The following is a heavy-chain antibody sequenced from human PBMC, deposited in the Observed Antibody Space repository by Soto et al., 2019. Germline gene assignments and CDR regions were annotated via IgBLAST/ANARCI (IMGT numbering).Heavy chain of an antibody. V-gene: IGHV1-8*02. CDR1: GYDFTAYD. Sequence: ASVKVSCKVSGYDFTAYDINWVRQASGQGLEWMGWMNPINGATGSARRFQGRVSMTRNTATATAYLELTSLRSDDSAVYFCGRGPSPRAPAGGTPYYYAMDVWGQGTTVTV. CDR3: GRGPSPRAPAGGTPYYYAMDV. CDR2: MNPINGAT. D-gene: IGHD2-2*01. J-gene: IGHJ6*02.